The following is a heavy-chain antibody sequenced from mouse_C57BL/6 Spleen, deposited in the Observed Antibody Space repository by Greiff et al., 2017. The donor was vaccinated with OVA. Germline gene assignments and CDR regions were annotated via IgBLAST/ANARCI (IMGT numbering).Heavy chain of an antibody. J-gene: IGHJ2*01. V-gene: IGHV1-64*01. CDR2: IHPNSGST. CDR3: ARGYYGSSPLLDY. CDR1: GYTFTSYW. D-gene: IGHD1-1*01. Sequence: VQLQQPGAELVKPGASVKLSCKASGYTFTSYWMHWVKQRPGQGLEWIGMIHPNSGSTNYNEKFKSKATLTVDKSSSTAYMQLSSLTSEDSAVYYCARGYYGSSPLLDYWGQGTTLTVSS.